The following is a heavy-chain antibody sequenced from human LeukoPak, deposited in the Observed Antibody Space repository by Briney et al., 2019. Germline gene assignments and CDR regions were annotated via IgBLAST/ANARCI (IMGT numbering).Heavy chain of an antibody. CDR3: ARAVLWFRGSTYYMDV. CDR1: GFTFSSYA. J-gene: IGHJ6*03. Sequence: GGSLRLSCAASGFTFSSYAMNWVRQAPGKGLEYVSSISSNGGNTYYANSVKGRFTISRDKSKNTLYLQMGSLRAEDMAVYYCARAVLWFRGSTYYMDVWGKGTTVTISS. D-gene: IGHD3-10*01. CDR2: ISSNGGNT. V-gene: IGHV3-64*01.